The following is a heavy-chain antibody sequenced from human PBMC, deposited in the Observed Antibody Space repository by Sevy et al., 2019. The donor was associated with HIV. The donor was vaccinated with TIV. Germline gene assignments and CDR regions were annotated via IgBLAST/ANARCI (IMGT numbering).Heavy chain of an antibody. CDR3: ARAPLPVAGSCFDP. CDR2: IYYSGST. V-gene: IGHV4-59*13. D-gene: IGHD6-19*01. Sequence: SETLSLTCTVSGGSISSYYWSWIRQPPGKGLEWIGYIYYSGSTNYNPSLKSRVTISVDTSKNQFSLKLSSVTAADTAVYYCARAPLPVAGSCFDPWGQGTLVTVSS. J-gene: IGHJ5*02. CDR1: GGSISSYY.